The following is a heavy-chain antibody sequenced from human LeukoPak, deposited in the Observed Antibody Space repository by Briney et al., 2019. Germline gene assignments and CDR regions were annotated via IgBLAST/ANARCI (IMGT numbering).Heavy chain of an antibody. D-gene: IGHD3-9*01. CDR1: GGSISSYY. J-gene: IGHJ5*02. V-gene: IGHV4-59*12. CDR3: ARVVLTYYDILTGYLTGFDP. CDR2: IYYSGST. Sequence: SETLSLTYTVSGGSISSYYWSWIRQPPGKGLEWIGYIYYSGSTNYNPSLKSRVTISVDTSKNQFSLKLSSVTAADTAVYYCARVVLTYYDILTGYLTGFDPWGQGTLVTVSS.